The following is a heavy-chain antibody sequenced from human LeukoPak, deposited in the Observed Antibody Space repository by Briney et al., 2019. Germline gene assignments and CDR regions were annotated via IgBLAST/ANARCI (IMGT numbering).Heavy chain of an antibody. CDR3: ARQIGYSYGLYYFDY. Sequence: SSETLSLTCAVYGGSFSGYYWSWIRQPPGKGLEWIGYIYYSGSTNYNPSLRGRVTTSVDTSKNRFSLRLSSVTAADTAVYYCARQIGYSYGLYYFDYWGQGTLVTVSS. CDR2: IYYSGST. CDR1: GGSFSGYY. D-gene: IGHD3-10*01. V-gene: IGHV4-59*08. J-gene: IGHJ4*02.